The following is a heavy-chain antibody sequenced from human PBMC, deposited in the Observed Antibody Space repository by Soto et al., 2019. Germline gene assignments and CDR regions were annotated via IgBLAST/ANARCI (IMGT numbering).Heavy chain of an antibody. J-gene: IGHJ5*02. D-gene: IGHD6-19*01. V-gene: IGHV4-30-4*01. CDR3: ARAGRFIAVLPGWFDP. CDR2: IYHSGST. CDR1: GGSISSGDYY. Sequence: SETLSLTCTVSGGSISSGDYYWSWIRQPPGKGLEWIGYIYHSGSTYHNPALKRRVILSVDTSKNHFTLKLSAVTVADTAVYFCARAGRFIAVLPGWFDPWGQGTLVTVSS.